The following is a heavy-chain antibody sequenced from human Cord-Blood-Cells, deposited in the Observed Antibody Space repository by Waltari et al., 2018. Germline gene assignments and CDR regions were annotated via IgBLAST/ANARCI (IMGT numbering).Heavy chain of an antibody. CDR3: ARQAEQLVFDY. D-gene: IGHD6-6*01. Sequence: EVQLVESGGGLVKPGVSLRLSCAASGFTCSSYSMNWVRQAPGKGLEWVSSISSSSSYIYYADSVKGRFTISRDNAKNSLYLQMNSLRAEDTAVYYCARQAEQLVFDYWGQGTLVTVSS. CDR2: ISSSSSYI. V-gene: IGHV3-21*01. J-gene: IGHJ4*02. CDR1: GFTCSSYS.